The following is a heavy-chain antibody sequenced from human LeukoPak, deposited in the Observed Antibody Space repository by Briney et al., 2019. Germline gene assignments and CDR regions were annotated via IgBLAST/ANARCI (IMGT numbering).Heavy chain of an antibody. CDR3: ARDNSVGDYAWWFDP. CDR2: IIPIFGTA. J-gene: IGHJ5*02. CDR1: GYTFTGYY. Sequence: SVKVSCKASGYTFTGYYMHWVRQAPGQGLEWMGGIIPIFGTANYAQKFQGRVTITADKSTSTAYMELSSLRSEDTAVYYCARDNSVGDYAWWFDPWGQGTLVTVSS. D-gene: IGHD1-26*01. V-gene: IGHV1-69*06.